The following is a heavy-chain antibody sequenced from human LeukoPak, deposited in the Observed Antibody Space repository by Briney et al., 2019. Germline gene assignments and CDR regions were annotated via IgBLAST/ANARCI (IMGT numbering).Heavy chain of an antibody. CDR1: GFTFTSYG. CDR2: IGMNGVAT. D-gene: IGHD3-16*01. Sequence: GGSLRLSCAASGFTFTSYGMTWVRQAPGKGLEWVSAIGMNGVATYYADSVKGRFTISRDNSQNTLYLQMSSLRAEDTALYYCAKGLQNFDSWGQGTLVTVSS. J-gene: IGHJ4*02. V-gene: IGHV3-23*01. CDR3: AKGLQNFDS.